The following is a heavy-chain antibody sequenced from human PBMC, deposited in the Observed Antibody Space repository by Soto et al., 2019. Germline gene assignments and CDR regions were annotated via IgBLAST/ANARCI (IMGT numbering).Heavy chain of an antibody. V-gene: IGHV4-31*03. CDR3: ARDRLMGQYFGS. Sequence: QVQLQESGPGLVKPSQTLSLTCTVTGGSINSGSYYWSWIRQHPGKGLEWIGNINYSGSTYYNPSLKSRVLMSVDASQNQFFLNLTSVTAADTAIYYCARDRLMGQYFGSWGQGTLVTVSS. D-gene: IGHD3-10*01. CDR2: INYSGST. CDR1: GGSINSGSYY. J-gene: IGHJ4*02.